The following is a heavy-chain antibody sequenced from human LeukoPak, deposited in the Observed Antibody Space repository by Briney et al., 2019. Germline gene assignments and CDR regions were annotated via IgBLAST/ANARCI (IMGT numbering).Heavy chain of an antibody. D-gene: IGHD3-10*01. CDR3: AMMVRGADDAFDI. Sequence: PSETLSLTCTVSGGSISSGSYYWSWIRQPAGKGLEWIGRIYTSGSTNYNPSLKSRVTISVDTSKNQFSLKLSSVTAADTAVYYCAMMVRGADDAFDIWGQGTMVTVSS. CDR2: IYTSGST. V-gene: IGHV4-61*02. CDR1: GGSISSGSYY. J-gene: IGHJ3*02.